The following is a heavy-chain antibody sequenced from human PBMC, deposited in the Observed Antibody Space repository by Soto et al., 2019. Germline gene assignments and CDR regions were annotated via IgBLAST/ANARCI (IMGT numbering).Heavy chain of an antibody. Sequence: QVTLKESGPVLVKPTETLTLTCTVSVFSLSNARMGVSWIRQPPGKALECLAHIFSNDEKSYSTSLKSTLTISQDTAKSQVVLTMTTRDPVATATYYCAMSTVTTWSFDYWAQGTLVTVSA. CDR2: IFSNDEK. V-gene: IGHV2-26*01. CDR3: AMSTVTTWSFDY. D-gene: IGHD4-17*01. J-gene: IGHJ4*02. CDR1: VFSLSNARMG.